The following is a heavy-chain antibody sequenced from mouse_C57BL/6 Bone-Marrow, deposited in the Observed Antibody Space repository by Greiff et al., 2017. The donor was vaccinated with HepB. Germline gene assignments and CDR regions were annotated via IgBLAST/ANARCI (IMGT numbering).Heavy chain of an antibody. CDR2: ISSGSSTI. CDR1: GFTFSDYG. J-gene: IGHJ1*03. D-gene: IGHD3-1*01. CDR3: ASLSAWYFDV. V-gene: IGHV5-17*01. Sequence: EVKVVESGGGLVKPGGSLKLSCAASGFTFSDYGMHWVRQAPEKGLEWVAYISSGSSTIYYADTVKGRFPISRDNAKNTLFLQMTSLRSEDTAMYYCASLSAWYFDVWGTGTTVTVSS.